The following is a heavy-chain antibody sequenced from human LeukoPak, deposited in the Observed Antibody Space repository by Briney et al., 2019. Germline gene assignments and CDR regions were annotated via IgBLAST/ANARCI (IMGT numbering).Heavy chain of an antibody. CDR2: IYDDDRT. CDR1: GFTVSGTL. Sequence: PGGSLRLSCTASGFTVSGTLMDWVRQAPGKGLEWVSVIYDDDRTVYTDSVKGRFTISRDNSKNMVYLQMNSLRPEDSAVYYCTRGHAGTQRWVEFDLWGPGTLVTVSS. V-gene: IGHV3-66*02. CDR3: TRGHAGTQRWVEFDL. J-gene: IGHJ5*02. D-gene: IGHD5-18*01.